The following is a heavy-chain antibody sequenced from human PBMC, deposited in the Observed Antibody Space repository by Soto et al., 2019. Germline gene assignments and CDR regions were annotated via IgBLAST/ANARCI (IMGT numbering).Heavy chain of an antibody. Sequence: PGGSLSLSCAASGFTFSSYSMNWVRQAPGKGLEWVSYISSSSSTIYYADSVKGRFTISRDNAKNSLYLQMNSLRAEDTAVYYCAREGLRNIYCSSTSCQNYYYYMDVWGKGTTVTVSS. D-gene: IGHD2-2*01. V-gene: IGHV3-48*01. J-gene: IGHJ6*03. CDR3: AREGLRNIYCSSTSCQNYYYYMDV. CDR2: ISSSSSTI. CDR1: GFTFSSYS.